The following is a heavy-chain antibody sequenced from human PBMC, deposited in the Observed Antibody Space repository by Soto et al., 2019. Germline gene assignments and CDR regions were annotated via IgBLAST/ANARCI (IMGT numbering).Heavy chain of an antibody. Sequence: PGGSLRLSCAASGFTFSSYAISWVRQAPGKGLEWVSAISGSGGSTYYADSVKGRFTISRDNSKNTLYLQMNSLRAEDTAVYYCAKGSSFSSSWYSVQPESYYMDVWGKGTTVTVSS. CDR1: GFTFSSYA. J-gene: IGHJ6*03. CDR2: ISGSGGST. D-gene: IGHD6-13*01. CDR3: AKGSSFSSSWYSVQPESYYMDV. V-gene: IGHV3-23*01.